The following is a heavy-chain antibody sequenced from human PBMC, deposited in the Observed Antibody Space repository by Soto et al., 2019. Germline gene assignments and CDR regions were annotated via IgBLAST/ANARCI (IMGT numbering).Heavy chain of an antibody. CDR1: GFTFSDHY. V-gene: IGHV3-72*01. CDR3: AKISDSNSYYFNY. CDR2: IRNKANSYTT. J-gene: IGHJ4*02. Sequence: PGGSLRLSCAASGFTFSDHYMDWVRQAPGKGLEWVGRIRNKANSYTTEYAASVKGRFTISRDDSKNSLYLQLNSLKTEDTAVYYCAKISDSNSYYFNYWGQGTPVTVSS. D-gene: IGHD2-21*02.